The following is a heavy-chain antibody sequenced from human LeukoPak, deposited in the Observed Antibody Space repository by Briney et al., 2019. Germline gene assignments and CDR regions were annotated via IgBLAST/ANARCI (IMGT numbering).Heavy chain of an antibody. Sequence: GGSLRLSCAASGFTFSSYSMNWVRQAPGKGLEWVSFISSSSSYIYYADSVKGRFTLSRDNAKNSLYLQMNSLRAEDTAVYYCARVPTYGDYVANGWGQGTLVTVSS. J-gene: IGHJ4*02. CDR3: ARVPTYGDYVANG. V-gene: IGHV3-21*01. D-gene: IGHD4-17*01. CDR2: ISSSSSYI. CDR1: GFTFSSYS.